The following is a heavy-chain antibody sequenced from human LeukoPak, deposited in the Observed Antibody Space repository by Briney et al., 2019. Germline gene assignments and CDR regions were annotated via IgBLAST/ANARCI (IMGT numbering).Heavy chain of an antibody. V-gene: IGHV3-7*01. CDR3: AAWTDRGYNF. CDR2: INPEGSQT. D-gene: IGHD5-24*01. CDR1: GFTFSSSW. J-gene: IGHJ4*02. Sequence: GGSLRLSCAASGFTFSSSWMNWVRQAPGKGLQWVGNINPEGSQTRFVDSVMGRFTMSKDNAKNALYLQINNLRVEDTAVFYCAAWTDRGYNFWGQGTVVTVSS.